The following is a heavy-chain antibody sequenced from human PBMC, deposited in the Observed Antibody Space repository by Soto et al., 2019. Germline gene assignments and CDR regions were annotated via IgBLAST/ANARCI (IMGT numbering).Heavy chain of an antibody. V-gene: IGHV4-38-2*02. Sequence: PSETLSLTCAVSGYSISSGYYWGWIRQPPGKGLEWIGSIYHSGSTYYNPSLKSRVTISVDTSKNQFSLKLSSVTAADTAVYYCARERAYMVRGVIYPDAFDIWGQGTMVT. D-gene: IGHD3-10*01. CDR1: GYSISSGYY. CDR3: ARERAYMVRGVIYPDAFDI. CDR2: IYHSGST. J-gene: IGHJ3*02.